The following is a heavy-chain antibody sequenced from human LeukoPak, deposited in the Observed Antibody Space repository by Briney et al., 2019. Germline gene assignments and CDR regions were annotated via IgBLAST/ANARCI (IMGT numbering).Heavy chain of an antibody. D-gene: IGHD6-6*01. V-gene: IGHV3-30*02. CDR1: GFTFSSYG. Sequence: QPGGSLRLSCAASGFTFSSYGMHWVRQAPGKGLEWVAFIRYDGSNKYYTDSVKGRFTNSRDNSKNTLYLQMNSLRAEDTAVYYCAKDQYSSSYYFDYWGQGTLVTVSS. CDR2: IRYDGSNK. CDR3: AKDQYSSSYYFDY. J-gene: IGHJ4*02.